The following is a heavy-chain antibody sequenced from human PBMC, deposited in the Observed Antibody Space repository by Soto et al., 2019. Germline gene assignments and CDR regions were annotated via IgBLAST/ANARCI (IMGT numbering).Heavy chain of an antibody. CDR1: VGPSSSRNW. CDR2: IYYSGST. Sequence: SETLCLTCAVSVGPSSSRNWGGFVRQAPGKGLEWIGEIYYSGSTYYNPSLKSRVTISVDTSKNQFSLKLSSVTAADTAVYYCARRLYYDSSGFEGGGMDVWGQGPTVTVSS. J-gene: IGHJ6*02. V-gene: IGHV4-4*02. D-gene: IGHD3-22*01. CDR3: ARRLYYDSSGFEGGGMDV.